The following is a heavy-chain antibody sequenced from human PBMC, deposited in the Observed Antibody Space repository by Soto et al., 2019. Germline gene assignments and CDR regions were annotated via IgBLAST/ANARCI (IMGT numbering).Heavy chain of an antibody. CDR1: GYPVTAYY. V-gene: IGHV1-2*02. Sequence: QLHLVQSGAVVKKPGASVTVSCSASGYPVTAYYMHWVRQAPGRGLEWMGGINPATGAAKYTQTFQGRVTITGYTSTCTVFMELSGLTSEATAVFYWARGGGVGVAGSAAFDMWGQGTLVTVSS. CDR2: INPATGAA. D-gene: IGHD3-3*01. CDR3: ARGGGVGVAGSAAFDM. J-gene: IGHJ3*02.